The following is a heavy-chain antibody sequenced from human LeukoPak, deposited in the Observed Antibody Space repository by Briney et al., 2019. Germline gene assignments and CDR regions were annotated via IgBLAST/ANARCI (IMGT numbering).Heavy chain of an antibody. D-gene: IGHD3-22*01. CDR3: ARGKVYYDSSGYYLPDAFDI. CDR2: IYYSGST. Sequence: PGGSLRLSCAASGFTFSSYWMSWVRQPPGKGLEWIGYIYYSGSTNYNPSLKSRVTISVDTSKNQFSLKLSSVTAADTAVYYCARGKVYYDSSGYYLPDAFDIWGQGTMVTVSS. CDR1: GFTFSSYW. J-gene: IGHJ3*02. V-gene: IGHV4-59*01.